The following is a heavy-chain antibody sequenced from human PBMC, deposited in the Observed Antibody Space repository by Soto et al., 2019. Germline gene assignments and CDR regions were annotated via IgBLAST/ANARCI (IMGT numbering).Heavy chain of an antibody. CDR2: IYYSGST. V-gene: IGHV4-59*01. D-gene: IGHD2-15*01. J-gene: IGHJ5*02. CDR1: GGSISSYY. CDR3: ARDLRGYCSGGSCYASWFDP. Sequence: PSETLSLTCTVSGGSISSYYWSWIRQPPGKGLEWIGYIYYSGSTNYNPSLKSRVTISVDTSKNQFSLKLSSVTAADTAVYYCARDLRGYCSGGSCYASWFDPWGQGTLVTVSS.